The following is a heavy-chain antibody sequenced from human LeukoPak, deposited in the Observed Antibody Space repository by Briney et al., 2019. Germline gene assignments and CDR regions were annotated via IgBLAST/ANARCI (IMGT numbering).Heavy chain of an antibody. Sequence: PGGSLRLSCAASGFTFSSYWMHWVRQAPGKGLVWVSRINSDGSSTSYADSVKGRFTISRDTAKNSLYLQMNSLRAEDTAVYYCATYSSGNGREFQHWGQGTLVTVSS. CDR2: INSDGSST. CDR1: GFTFSSYW. CDR3: ATYSSGNGREFQH. D-gene: IGHD3-22*01. V-gene: IGHV3-74*01. J-gene: IGHJ1*01.